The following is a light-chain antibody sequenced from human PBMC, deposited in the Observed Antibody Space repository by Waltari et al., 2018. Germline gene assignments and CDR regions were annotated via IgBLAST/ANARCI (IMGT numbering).Light chain of an antibody. V-gene: IGLV6-57*02. CDR2: EDN. CDR1: SGYIVSNY. CDR3: QSFDSSNIV. Sequence: FMLTQPHSVSESPGKTVTISCTGSSGYIVSNYVQWYQQRPGRAPTVVIFEDNHRPSGVPDRFSGSIDSSSNSASLTISGLETEDEADYYCQSFDSSNIVFGGGTELTVL. J-gene: IGLJ2*01.